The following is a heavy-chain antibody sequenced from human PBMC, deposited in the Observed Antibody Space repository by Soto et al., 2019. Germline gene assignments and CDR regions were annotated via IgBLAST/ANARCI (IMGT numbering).Heavy chain of an antibody. J-gene: IGHJ4*02. CDR1: GFSLCTSGVG. CDR2: IYWDDDK. CDR3: AHILWFGEGFDY. Sequence: QITLKESGPTLVKPTQTLTLTCTFSGFSLCTSGVGVGWIRQPPGKALEWLALIYWDDDKRYSPSLKSRLTITKDTSKNQVVLTMTNMDPVDTATYYCAHILWFGEGFDYWGQGTLVTVSS. V-gene: IGHV2-5*02. D-gene: IGHD3-10*01.